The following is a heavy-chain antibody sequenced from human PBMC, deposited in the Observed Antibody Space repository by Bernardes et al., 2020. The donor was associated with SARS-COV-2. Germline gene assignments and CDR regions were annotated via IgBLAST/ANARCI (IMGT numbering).Heavy chain of an antibody. V-gene: IGHV3-48*01. CDR1: GFTFNSSS. CDR2: ISSSGSAI. D-gene: IGHD3-3*01. Sequence: VGALILSCAASGFTFNSSSMNWVRQAPGPGLEWVSYISSSGSAIYYADSVKGRFTISRDNAKNSLYLQMNNLRAEDTAVYYCARSITVSGVATRYFDYWGQGTLVTVSS. CDR3: ARSITVSGVATRYFDY. J-gene: IGHJ4*02.